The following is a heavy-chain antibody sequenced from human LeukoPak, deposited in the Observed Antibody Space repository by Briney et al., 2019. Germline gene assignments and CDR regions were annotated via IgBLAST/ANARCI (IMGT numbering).Heavy chain of an antibody. V-gene: IGHV3-30*04. Sequence: GGSLRLSCAASGFTFSSYAMHWVRQAPGKGLEWVAVISYDGSNKYYADSVKGRFTISRDNSENTLYLQMNSLRAEDTAVYYCARDRSRITMIVVVIPAWGRDRNIAGMDVWGQGTTVTVSS. CDR2: ISYDGSNK. CDR3: ARDRSRITMIVVVIPAWGRDRNIAGMDV. CDR1: GFTFSSYA. J-gene: IGHJ6*02. D-gene: IGHD3-22*01.